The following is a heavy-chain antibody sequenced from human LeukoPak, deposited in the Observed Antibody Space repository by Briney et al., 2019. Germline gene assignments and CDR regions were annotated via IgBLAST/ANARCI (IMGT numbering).Heavy chain of an antibody. Sequence: PSQTLSPTCPVSSGSISSYYWSWIRQPPGKGLEWIGYIYYSGSTNYNPSPKSLVTISVDTSKNQFSLKLSSVTAADTAVYYCARDQGRGRYFDYWGQGTLVTVSS. V-gene: IGHV4-59*01. CDR3: ARDQGRGRYFDY. D-gene: IGHD3-10*01. CDR2: IYYSGST. J-gene: IGHJ4*02. CDR1: SGSISSYY.